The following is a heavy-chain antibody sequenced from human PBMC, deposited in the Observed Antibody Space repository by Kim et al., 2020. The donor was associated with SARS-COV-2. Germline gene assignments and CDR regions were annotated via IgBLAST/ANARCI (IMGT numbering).Heavy chain of an antibody. J-gene: IGHJ6*02. Sequence: GESLKISCKGSGYSFTSYWIGWVRQMPGKGLEWMGIIYPGDSDTRYSPSFQGQVTISADKSISTAYLQWSSLKASDTAMYYCARQEGIVATIPHNYYGMDVWGQGTTVTVSS. V-gene: IGHV5-51*01. CDR3: ARQEGIVATIPHNYYGMDV. CDR1: GYSFTSYW. CDR2: IYPGDSDT. D-gene: IGHD5-12*01.